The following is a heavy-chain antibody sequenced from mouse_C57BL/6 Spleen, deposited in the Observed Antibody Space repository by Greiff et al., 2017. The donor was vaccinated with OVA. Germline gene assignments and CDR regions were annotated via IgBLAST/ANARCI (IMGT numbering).Heavy chain of an antibody. Sequence: QVHVKQPGAELVKPGASVKMSCKASGYTFTSYWITWVKQRPGQGLEWIGDIYPGSGSTNYNEKFKSKATLTVDTSSSTAYMQLSSLTSEDSAVYYCARSTSFKPFDVWGTGTTVTVSS. V-gene: IGHV1-55*01. CDR1: GYTFTSYW. CDR3: ARSTSFKPFDV. CDR2: IYPGSGST. J-gene: IGHJ1*03.